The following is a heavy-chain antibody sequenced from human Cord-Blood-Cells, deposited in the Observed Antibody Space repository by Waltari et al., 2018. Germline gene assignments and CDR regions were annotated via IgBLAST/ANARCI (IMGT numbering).Heavy chain of an antibody. D-gene: IGHD3-9*01. CDR2: IIPLLGRA. V-gene: IGHV1-69*09. CDR3: AREYYDILTGYYNWFDP. CDR1: GGTFSSYA. J-gene: IGHJ5*02. Sequence: QVQLVQSGAEVKKPGSSVKVSCKASGGTFSSYAISWVRQAPGQGLEWMGRIIPLLGRANDAQKFQGRVTITADKSTSTAYMELSSLRSEDTAVYYCAREYYDILTGYYNWFDPWGQGTLVTVSS.